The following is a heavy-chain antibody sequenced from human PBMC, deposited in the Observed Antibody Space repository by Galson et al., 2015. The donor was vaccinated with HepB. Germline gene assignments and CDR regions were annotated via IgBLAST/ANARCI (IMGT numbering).Heavy chain of an antibody. CDR3: ARLPSHTAYGGGGY. CDR1: GGTFSSYT. J-gene: IGHJ4*02. V-gene: IGHV1-69*02. D-gene: IGHD3-16*01. Sequence: SVKVSCKASGGTFSSYTISWVRQAPGQGLEWMGRIIPILGIANYAQKFQGRVTITADESTSTAYMELSSLRSEDTAVYYCARLPSHTAYGGGGYWGQGTLVTVSS. CDR2: IIPILGIA.